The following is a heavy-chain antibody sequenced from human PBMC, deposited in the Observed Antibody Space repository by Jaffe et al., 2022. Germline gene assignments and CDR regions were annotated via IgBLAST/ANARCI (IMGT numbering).Heavy chain of an antibody. CDR2: IYYSGST. CDR3: ARDFPYGDHVEAFDI. CDR1: GGSISSYY. D-gene: IGHD4-17*01. J-gene: IGHJ3*02. V-gene: IGHV4-59*01. Sequence: QVQLQESGPGLVKPSETLSLTCTVSGGSISSYYWSWIRQPPGKGLEWIGYIYYSGSTNYNPSLKSRVTISVDTSKNQFSLKLSSVTAADTAVYYCARDFPYGDHVEAFDIWGQGTMVTVSS.